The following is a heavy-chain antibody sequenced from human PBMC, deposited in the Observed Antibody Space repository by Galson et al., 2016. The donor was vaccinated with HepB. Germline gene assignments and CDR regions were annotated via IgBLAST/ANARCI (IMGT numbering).Heavy chain of an antibody. Sequence: SLRLSCAASGFTFSSYAMSWFRQAPGKGLEWVSSSGSGGPTYYADSVKGRFTISRDNSKNSLFLQMHSLRADDTAVYYCAKSVLEYDILTGYYRRGADYWGHVTLVTVSA. J-gene: IGHJ4*01. CDR2: SGSGGPT. CDR3: AKSVLEYDILTGYYRRGADY. D-gene: IGHD3-9*01. V-gene: IGHV3-23*01. CDR1: GFTFSSYA.